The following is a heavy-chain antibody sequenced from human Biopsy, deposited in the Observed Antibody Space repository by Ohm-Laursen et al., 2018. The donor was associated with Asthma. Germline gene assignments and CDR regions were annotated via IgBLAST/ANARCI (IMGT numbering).Heavy chain of an antibody. D-gene: IGHD3-3*02. CDR2: IKHDGTEK. J-gene: IGHJ1*01. CDR1: GFTFGDYW. V-gene: IGHV3-7*01. Sequence: SLRLSCAAPGFTFGDYWMSWVRQVPGKGLEWVANIKHDGTEKNHVDSLKGRFTISRDNAKNSPYLQMNSLRAEDTAVYYCARTFHFWSPYHAEHYQLWGQGTLVTVSS. CDR3: ARTFHFWSPYHAEHYQL.